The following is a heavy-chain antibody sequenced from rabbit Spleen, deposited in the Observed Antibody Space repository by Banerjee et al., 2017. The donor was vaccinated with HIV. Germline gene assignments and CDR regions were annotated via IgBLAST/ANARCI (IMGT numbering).Heavy chain of an antibody. CDR1: AFDFSTYS. V-gene: IGHV1S7*01. D-gene: IGHD4-1*01. CDR3: GKWHGGGWDL. Sequence: QLVESGGGLVQPGGSLKLSCEASAFDFSTYSMSWVRQAPGKGLEWIGYIDPVFGSTYYASWVNGRFTISTDNAQNTVDLQMNSLTVADTATYFCGKWHGGGWDLWGPGTLVTVS. J-gene: IGHJ6*01. CDR2: IDPVFGST.